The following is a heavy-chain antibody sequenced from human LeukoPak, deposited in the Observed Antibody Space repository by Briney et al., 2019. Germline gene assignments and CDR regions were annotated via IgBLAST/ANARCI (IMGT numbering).Heavy chain of an antibody. CDR2: MYYSGNT. V-gene: IGHV4-39*07. CDR3: ARGPGSNFDY. D-gene: IGHD2-15*01. CDR1: GGSISSSSYY. J-gene: IGHJ4*02. Sequence: SETLSLTCSVSGGSISSSSYYWGWIRQPPGKGLEWIGSMYYSGNTNYNPSLKSRVTISVDTSKNQFSLKLSSVTAADTAVYYCARGPGSNFDYWGQGTLVTVSS.